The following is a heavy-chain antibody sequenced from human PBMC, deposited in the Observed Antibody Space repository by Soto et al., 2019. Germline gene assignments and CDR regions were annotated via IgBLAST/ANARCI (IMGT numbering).Heavy chain of an antibody. V-gene: IGHV3-30-3*01. D-gene: IGHD3-10*01. J-gene: IGHJ5*01. CDR2: ISFDGSSD. Sequence: QVQLVESGGGVVQPGRSLRLSCAASGFTFSSYAMHWVRQVPGKGLEWLAVISFDGSSDFCMDSVKGRFTIYRDNSNNTLFLQMTSLRADDTALYFCARDASRRMVRGVTHLNWFDSWGQGTLLIVS. CDR1: GFTFSSYA. CDR3: ARDASRRMVRGVTHLNWFDS.